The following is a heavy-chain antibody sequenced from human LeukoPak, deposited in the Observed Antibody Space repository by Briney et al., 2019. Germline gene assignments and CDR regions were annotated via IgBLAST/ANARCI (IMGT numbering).Heavy chain of an antibody. CDR1: GFTFSSSW. Sequence: GGSLRLSCAASGFTFSSSWMSWVRQAPGKGLEWAANIKQDGSEKYYVDSVKGRFTISRDNAKNSLYLQMNSLRAEDTAVYYCVRDKVGFDYWGQGTLVTVSS. J-gene: IGHJ4*02. V-gene: IGHV3-7*03. CDR3: VRDKVGFDY. CDR2: IKQDGSEK.